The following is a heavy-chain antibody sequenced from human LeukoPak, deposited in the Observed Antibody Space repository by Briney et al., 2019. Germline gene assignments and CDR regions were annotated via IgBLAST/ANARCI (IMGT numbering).Heavy chain of an antibody. Sequence: GGSLRLSCAASGFTFSDAWMTWVRQSAGKGLECVGRIKSTPAGGTTDYAAPVKGRFTVSRDNSRNTLYLQMNSLTTEDTAVYYCATGWDYGSGSPHYFGFWGQGTLVTVSS. CDR3: ATGWDYGSGSPHYFGF. D-gene: IGHD3-10*01. CDR1: GFTFSDAW. V-gene: IGHV3-15*01. CDR2: IKSTPAGGTT. J-gene: IGHJ4*02.